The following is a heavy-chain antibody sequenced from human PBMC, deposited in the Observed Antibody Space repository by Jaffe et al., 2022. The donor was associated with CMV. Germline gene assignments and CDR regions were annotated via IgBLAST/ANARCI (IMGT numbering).Heavy chain of an antibody. V-gene: IGHV5-51*01. CDR1: GYSFTSYW. CDR3: ARGDYGSGSYYSSDAFDI. CDR2: IYPGDSDT. Sequence: EVQLVQSGAEVKKPGESLKISCKGSGYSFTSYWIGWVRQMPGKGLEWMGIIYPGDSDTRYSPSFQGQVTISADKSISTAYLQWSSLKASDTAMYYCARGDYGSGSYYSSDAFDIWGQGTMVTVSS. D-gene: IGHD3-10*01. J-gene: IGHJ3*02.